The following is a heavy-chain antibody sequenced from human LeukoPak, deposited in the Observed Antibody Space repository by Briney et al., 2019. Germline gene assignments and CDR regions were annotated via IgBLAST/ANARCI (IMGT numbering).Heavy chain of an antibody. V-gene: IGHV3-23*01. CDR3: AKDGHYYGSGSTHFDY. J-gene: IGHJ4*02. CDR1: GFTFDDYA. CDR2: ISGSGGST. D-gene: IGHD3-10*01. Sequence: PGRSLRLSCAASGFTFDDYAMSWVRQAPGKGLEWVSAISGSGGSTYYADSVKGRFTISRDNSRNTLYLQMNSLRAEDTAVYYCAKDGHYYGSGSTHFDYWGQGTLVTVSS.